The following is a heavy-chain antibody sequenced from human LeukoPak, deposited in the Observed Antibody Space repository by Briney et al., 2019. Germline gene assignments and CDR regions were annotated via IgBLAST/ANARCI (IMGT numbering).Heavy chain of an antibody. V-gene: IGHV3-21*01. CDR1: GSTFSSYS. Sequence: PGGSLRLSCAASGSTFSSYSMNWVRQAPGKGLEWVSSISSSSSYIYYADSVKGRFTISRDNAKNSLYLQMNSLRAEDTAVYYCARERRDLDAFDIWGQGTMVTVSS. J-gene: IGHJ3*02. D-gene: IGHD5-24*01. CDR3: ARERRDLDAFDI. CDR2: ISSSSSYI.